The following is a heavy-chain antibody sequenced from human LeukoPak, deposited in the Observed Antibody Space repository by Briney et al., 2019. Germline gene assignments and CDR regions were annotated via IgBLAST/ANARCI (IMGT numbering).Heavy chain of an antibody. CDR1: GFTFSSYG. Sequence: PGGSLRLSCAASGFTFSSYGMHWVRQAPGKGLEWLAVIWYDGSNKYYADSVKGRFTISRDNSKNTLYLQMNSLRADDTAVYYCARRYYYGSGAYGMDVWGQGTTVTVSS. D-gene: IGHD3-10*01. J-gene: IGHJ6*02. CDR2: IWYDGSNK. CDR3: ARRYYYGSGAYGMDV. V-gene: IGHV3-33*01.